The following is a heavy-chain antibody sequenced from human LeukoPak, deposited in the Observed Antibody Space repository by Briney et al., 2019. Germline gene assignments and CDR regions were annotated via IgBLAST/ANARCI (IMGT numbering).Heavy chain of an antibody. J-gene: IGHJ4*02. V-gene: IGHV3-30*04. D-gene: IGHD6-13*01. Sequence: PTGRSLRLSCAASGFTFSDYTMQWVRQAPGKGLEWVALLPPDGSYQYYAEYWKGRFTISRYNFKNALYLQMNSLRLEDTDVYYCARGLHDRSWYGAHWGQGTLLSVSS. CDR3: ARGLHDRSWYGAH. CDR1: GFTFSDYT. CDR2: LPPDGSYQ.